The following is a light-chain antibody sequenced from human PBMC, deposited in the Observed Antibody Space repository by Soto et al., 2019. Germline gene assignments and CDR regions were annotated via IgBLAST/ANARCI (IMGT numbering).Light chain of an antibody. CDR3: QQSYSTPPGFT. J-gene: IGKJ3*01. CDR2: AAS. CDR1: QSISSY. V-gene: IGKV1-39*01. Sequence: DIQMTQSPSSLSASVGDRVTITCRASQSISSYLNWYQQKPGKAPKLLIYAASSLQSGVPSRFRGSGSGTDFTLTISSLQPEDFATYYCQQSYSTPPGFTFGPGTKVDI.